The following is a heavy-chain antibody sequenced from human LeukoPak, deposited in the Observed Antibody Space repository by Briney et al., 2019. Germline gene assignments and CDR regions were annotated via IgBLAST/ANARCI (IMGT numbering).Heavy chain of an antibody. CDR3: ANDGYYDSSGYHFDH. Sequence: GGSLRLSCAASGFTFSSYAMSWVRQAPGKGLEWVSAISGSGGSTYYADSVKGRFTISRDNSKNTLYLQMNGLRAEDTAVYYCANDGYYDSSGYHFDHWGQGTLVTVSS. V-gene: IGHV3-23*01. CDR1: GFTFSSYA. D-gene: IGHD3-22*01. J-gene: IGHJ4*02. CDR2: ISGSGGST.